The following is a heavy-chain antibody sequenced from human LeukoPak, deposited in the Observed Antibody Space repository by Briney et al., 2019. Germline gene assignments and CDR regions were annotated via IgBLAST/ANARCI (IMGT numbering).Heavy chain of an antibody. D-gene: IGHD5-24*01. J-gene: IGHJ3*01. CDR3: ARDASLQTGALDV. CDR2: IFHSGST. CDR1: GGSISRSDW. V-gene: IGHV4-4*02. Sequence: SSGTLSLTCAVSGGSISRSDWWSWVRQSPGKGLEWSGEIFHSGSTKYNPSLKSRVTISVDKSKNQFSLNLTSVTAADTAMYYCARDASLQTGALDVWGQGTMVTVSS.